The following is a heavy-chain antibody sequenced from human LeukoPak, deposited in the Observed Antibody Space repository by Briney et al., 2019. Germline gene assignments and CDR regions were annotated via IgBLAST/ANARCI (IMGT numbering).Heavy chain of an antibody. CDR1: GYTFTSYG. J-gene: IGHJ6*02. Sequence: ASVKVSCKASGYTFTSYGISWVRQAPGQGLEWMGWISAYNGNTNYAQKLQGRVTMTIDTSTSTAYMELRSLRSDDTAVYYCARYYSSGWYAWDYYYGMDVWGQGTTVTVSS. D-gene: IGHD6-19*01. V-gene: IGHV1-18*01. CDR3: ARYYSSGWYAWDYYYGMDV. CDR2: ISAYNGNT.